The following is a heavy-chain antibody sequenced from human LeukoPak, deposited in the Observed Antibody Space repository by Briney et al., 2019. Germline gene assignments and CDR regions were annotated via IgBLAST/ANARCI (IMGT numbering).Heavy chain of an antibody. Sequence: SETLSLTCTVSGGSISSYYWSWIRQPPGKGLEWIGYIYYSGSTNYNPSLKSRVTISVDTSKNQFPLKLSSVTAADTAVYYCARHLTNAFDIWGQGTMVTVSS. J-gene: IGHJ3*02. CDR1: GGSISSYY. V-gene: IGHV4-59*08. CDR3: ARHLTNAFDI. CDR2: IYYSGST.